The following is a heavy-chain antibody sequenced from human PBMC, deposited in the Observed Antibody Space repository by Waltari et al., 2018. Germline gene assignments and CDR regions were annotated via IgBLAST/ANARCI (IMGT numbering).Heavy chain of an antibody. CDR1: GFTFSSYA. CDR2: IYSGGST. D-gene: IGHD6-19*01. CDR3: AKDPPIAVAGTGGY. J-gene: IGHJ4*02. Sequence: EVQLLESGGGLVQPGGSLRLSCAASGFTFSSYAMSWVPQAPGKGLEWVSVIYSGGSTYYADSVKGRFTISRDNSKNTLYLQMNSLRAEDTAVYYCAKDPPIAVAGTGGYWGQGTLVTVSS. V-gene: IGHV3-23*03.